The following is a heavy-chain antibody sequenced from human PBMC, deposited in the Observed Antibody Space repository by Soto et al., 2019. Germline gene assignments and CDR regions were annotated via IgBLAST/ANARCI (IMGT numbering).Heavy chain of an antibody. CDR1: GFPFISYA. CDR3: AKGGYYSLFDI. J-gene: IGHJ3*02. V-gene: IGHV3-23*01. Sequence: GGSLRLSCVASGFPFISYAMSWVRQTPGKGLEWVSGISGSGGRTYYADSVKGRFTISRDNSNNTLSLQMHILRVEDTAVYFCAKGGYYSLFDIWGQGTVVTVSS. CDR2: ISGSGGRT. D-gene: IGHD3-16*01.